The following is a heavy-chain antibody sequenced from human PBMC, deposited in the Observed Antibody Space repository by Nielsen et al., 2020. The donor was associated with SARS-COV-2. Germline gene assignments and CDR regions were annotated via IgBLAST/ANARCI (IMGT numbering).Heavy chain of an antibody. CDR3: ARDLSYGAYWFDP. Sequence: GGSLRLSCAAPGFTVSRYNMNWVRQPPGKGLEWVAHMWHHGGDENYADSMRGRFTISRDLSKNTVYLQMSGLKVEDTAVYYCARDLSYGAYWFDPGSQGTLVTVSS. V-gene: IGHV3-33*08. D-gene: IGHD3-16*01. CDR1: GFTVSRYN. J-gene: IGHJ5*02. CDR2: MWHHGGDE.